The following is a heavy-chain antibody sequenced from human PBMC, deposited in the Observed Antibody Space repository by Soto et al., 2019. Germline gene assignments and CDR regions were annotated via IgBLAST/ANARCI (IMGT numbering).Heavy chain of an antibody. Sequence: XGSLRLSCTVSGFRFVGYMMTWVRQAPGMGLEWVSSISAATTYIYYADAVKGRFIISRDNAKNSVYLQINRLRTEDSAVYYCASAMTMGWSPLGSWGHGSPVTVSS. CDR3: ASAMTMGWSPLGS. CDR1: GFRFVGYM. V-gene: IGHV3-21*04. J-gene: IGHJ4*03. CDR2: ISAATTYI. D-gene: IGHD3-10*01.